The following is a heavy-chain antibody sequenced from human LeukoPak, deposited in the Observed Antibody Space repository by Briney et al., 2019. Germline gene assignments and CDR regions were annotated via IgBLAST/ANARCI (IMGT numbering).Heavy chain of an antibody. D-gene: IGHD2-21*02. Sequence: SVKLSCKASGGTCTSYAISWVRQAPGQGLEWMGGIIPIFGTANYAQKFQGRVTITADESTSTAYMELRSLRSEDTAVYYWASAYCGGDCYTDYYYGMDVWGQGTTVTVSS. CDR3: ASAYCGGDCYTDYYYGMDV. CDR2: IIPIFGTA. J-gene: IGHJ6*01. V-gene: IGHV1-69*13. CDR1: GGTCTSYA.